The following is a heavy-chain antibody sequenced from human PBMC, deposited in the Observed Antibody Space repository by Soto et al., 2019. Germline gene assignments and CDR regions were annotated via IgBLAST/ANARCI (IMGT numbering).Heavy chain of an antibody. CDR3: ARDPLWGTAMVLWYFDL. V-gene: IGHV3-30-3*01. CDR2: ISYDGNMK. D-gene: IGHD5-18*01. Sequence: GGSMRLSCAASGFTFGSYTMHWVRQAPGKGLEWVALISYDGNMKHYADSVKGRFTISRDNSKNTLYLQMNSLRAEDTAVYYCARDPLWGTAMVLWYFDLWGRGTLVTVSS. J-gene: IGHJ2*01. CDR1: GFTFGSYT.